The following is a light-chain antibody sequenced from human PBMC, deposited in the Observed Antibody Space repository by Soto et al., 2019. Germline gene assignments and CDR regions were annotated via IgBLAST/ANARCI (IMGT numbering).Light chain of an antibody. J-gene: IGLJ2*01. CDR3: GSWDNSLTAGV. CDR2: DNN. CDR1: SSNIGENY. V-gene: IGLV1-51*01. Sequence: QSVLTQPPSVSAAPGQKVTISCSGSSSNIGENYVSWYQQFPGTAPKLLIYDNNKRPSGIPDRFSGSKSVTSATLGITGLQTGDEADYHCGSWDNSLTAGVFGGGTKLTVL.